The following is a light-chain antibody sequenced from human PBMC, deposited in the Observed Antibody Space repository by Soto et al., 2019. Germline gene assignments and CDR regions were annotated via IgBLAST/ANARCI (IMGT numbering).Light chain of an antibody. CDR3: PQRSNWPWTT. CDR1: ESVSIY. J-gene: IGKJ1*01. CDR2: DAS. Sequence: EIVLTQSPATLSLSPGESATLSCRASESVSIYISWYQQKPAQAPRLLIYDASNRATGIPTRFSGSGSGTDFSLTISSLEPEEFAVYYCPQRSNWPWTTFGQGTRVELK. V-gene: IGKV3-11*01.